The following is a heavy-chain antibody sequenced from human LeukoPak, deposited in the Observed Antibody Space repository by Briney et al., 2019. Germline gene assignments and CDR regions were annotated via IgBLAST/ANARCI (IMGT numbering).Heavy chain of an antibody. V-gene: IGHV4-59*01. CDR2: IYNSGGT. Sequence: PSETLSLTCTVSGGFITSSFYWSWIRQSPGKGLEWIGYIYNSGGTKYNPSLKSRLTISVDTSKNQFSLNLTSVTAADTAVYYCARASVLLSADYCGQGTLVTVSS. J-gene: IGHJ4*02. CDR1: GGFITSSFY. CDR3: ARASVLLSADY. D-gene: IGHD3-16*01.